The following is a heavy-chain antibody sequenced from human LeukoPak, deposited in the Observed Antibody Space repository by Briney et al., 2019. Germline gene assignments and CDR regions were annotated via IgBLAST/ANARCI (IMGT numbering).Heavy chain of an antibody. CDR2: IYYSGST. J-gene: IGHJ4*02. Sequence: KSSETLSLTCTVSGGSISSSSYYWGWIRQPPGKGLEWIGSIYYSGSTYYNPSLKSRVTMSVDTSKNQFSLRLTSVTAADTAVYYCARGDSSNSLEDYWGQGTLVTVSS. CDR1: GGSISSSSYY. D-gene: IGHD6-13*01. CDR3: ARGDSSNSLEDY. V-gene: IGHV4-39*07.